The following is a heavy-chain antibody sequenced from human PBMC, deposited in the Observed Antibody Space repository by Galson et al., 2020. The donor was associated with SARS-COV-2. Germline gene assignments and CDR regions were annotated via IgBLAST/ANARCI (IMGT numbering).Heavy chain of an antibody. CDR2: ISSSGSTI. D-gene: IGHD3-10*01. V-gene: IGHV3-11*01. CDR3: ARPHYYGSGSIDY. Sequence: GGSLRLSCAASGFTFSDYYMSWIRQAPGKGLEGVSYISSSGSTIYYADSGKGRFTISRDNAKNSLYLQMNSRRAEDTAVYYCARPHYYGSGSIDYWGQGTLVTVSS. J-gene: IGHJ4*02. CDR1: GFTFSDYY.